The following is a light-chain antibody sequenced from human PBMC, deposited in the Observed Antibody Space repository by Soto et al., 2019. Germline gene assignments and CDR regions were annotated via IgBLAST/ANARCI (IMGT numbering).Light chain of an antibody. CDR2: GAS. CDR3: QQYATSPIT. J-gene: IGKJ5*01. Sequence: TQSPSTLSACVGDTVTVTCRSSQSVSGWLAWFQQKSGQAPRLVIYGASSRAAGIPDRLSGSGSGTDFTLTISRLEPEDFAVYYCQQYATSPITFGQGTRLEIK. V-gene: IGKV3-20*01. CDR1: QSVSGW.